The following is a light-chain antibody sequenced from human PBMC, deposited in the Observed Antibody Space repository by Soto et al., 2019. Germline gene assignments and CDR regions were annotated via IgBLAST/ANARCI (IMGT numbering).Light chain of an antibody. CDR1: QSVSSK. V-gene: IGKV3-15*01. CDR2: SAT. J-gene: IGKJ1*01. Sequence: EIVMTQSPATLSVSPGERATLSCRASQSVSSKLAWYQQKPGQPPRVLIYSATTMATGIPARFSGSGSGTEFTLTLSSLQSEDFAVYYCQHYNDWPPTWTFGQGTRVEI. CDR3: QHYNDWPPTWT.